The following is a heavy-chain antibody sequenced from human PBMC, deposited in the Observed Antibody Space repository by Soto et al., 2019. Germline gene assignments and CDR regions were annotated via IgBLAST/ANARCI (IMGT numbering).Heavy chain of an antibody. CDR1: GGTFSNYA. D-gene: IGHD2-2*01. V-gene: IGHV1-69*01. Sequence: QVQLVQSGAEVRKPGSSVTVSCKASGGTFSNYAISWVRQAPGQGLEWMGGIIPIVGTGSYAQKFQGRVTIIADEPTTTACMELSSLRFEDTAVYYCARVVILVPTASTHYYYHVDVWGPGTTVTVS. CDR3: ARVVILVPTASTHYYYHVDV. CDR2: IIPIVGTG. J-gene: IGHJ6*02.